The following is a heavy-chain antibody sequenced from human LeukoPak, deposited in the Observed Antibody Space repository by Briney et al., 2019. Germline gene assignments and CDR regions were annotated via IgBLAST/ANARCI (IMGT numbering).Heavy chain of an antibody. CDR2: INPGNGNT. D-gene: IGHD3-10*01. CDR1: GYTFTSYG. CDR3: ARGDGSGSYVWLAP. V-gene: IGHV1-3*03. J-gene: IGHJ5*02. Sequence: ASVKVSCKASGYTFTSYGISWVRQAPGQGLEWMGWINPGNGNTKYSQEFQGRVTITRDTSASTAYMELSSLRSEDMAVYYCARGDGSGSYVWLAPWGQGTLVTVSS.